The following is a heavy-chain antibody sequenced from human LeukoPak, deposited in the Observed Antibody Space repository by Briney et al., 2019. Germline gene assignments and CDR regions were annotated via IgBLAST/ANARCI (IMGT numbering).Heavy chain of an antibody. CDR1: GYTFTSYA. CDR2: INAGNGNT. Sequence: ASVKVSCTASGYTFTSYAMHWVRQAPGQRLEWMGWINAGNGNTKYLQKFQGRVTITRDTSASTAYMELSSLRSEDTAVYYCARDDEDIAAAGTGWFDPWGQGTLVTVSS. J-gene: IGHJ5*02. V-gene: IGHV1-3*01. D-gene: IGHD6-13*01. CDR3: ARDDEDIAAAGTGWFDP.